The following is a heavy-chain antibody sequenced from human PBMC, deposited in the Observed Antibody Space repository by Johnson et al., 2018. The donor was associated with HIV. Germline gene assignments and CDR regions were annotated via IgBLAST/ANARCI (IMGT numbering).Heavy chain of an antibody. V-gene: IGHV3-23*04. J-gene: IGHJ3*02. CDR3: ARAPHDAFDI. CDR1: GFTFSSYA. Sequence: EQLVESGGGLVQPGGSLRLSCAASGFTFSSYAMSWVRQAPGKGLEWVSAISGSGGSTYYTDSVKGRFTISRDNSDNTMYLQMNSLRDEDTAVYYCARAPHDAFDIWGQGTMVTVSS. CDR2: ISGSGGST.